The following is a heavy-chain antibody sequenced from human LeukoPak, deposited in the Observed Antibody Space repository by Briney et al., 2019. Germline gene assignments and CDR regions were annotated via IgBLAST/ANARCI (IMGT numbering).Heavy chain of an antibody. CDR1: GLTFSSYA. CDR3: AKDLTLGDIVVDHAFDI. J-gene: IGHJ3*02. CDR2: IRYDETIK. Sequence: GGSLRLSCAASGLTFSSYAMHWVRQAPGKGLEWVAFIRYDETIKYYSDSVKGRFTISRDNAKNSLYLQMNSLRAEDTALYYCAKDLTLGDIVVDHAFDIWGQGTMVTVSS. D-gene: IGHD2-2*01. V-gene: IGHV3-30*02.